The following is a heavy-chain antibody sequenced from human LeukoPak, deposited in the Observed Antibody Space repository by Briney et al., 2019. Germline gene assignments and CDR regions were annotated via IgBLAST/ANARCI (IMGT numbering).Heavy chain of an antibody. CDR3: ARGLTVAAPFDY. CDR1: GGSISSSSYY. CDR2: IYTSGST. V-gene: IGHV4-39*07. J-gene: IGHJ4*02. D-gene: IGHD2-15*01. Sequence: SETLSLTCTVSGGSISSSSYYWGWIRQPPGKGLEWIGRIYTSGSTNYNPSLKSRVTMSVDTSKNQFSLKLSSVTAADTAVYYCARGLTVAAPFDYWGQGTLVTVSS.